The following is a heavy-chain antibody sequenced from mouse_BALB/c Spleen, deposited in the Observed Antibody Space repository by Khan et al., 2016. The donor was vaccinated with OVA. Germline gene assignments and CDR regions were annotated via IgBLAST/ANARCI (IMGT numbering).Heavy chain of an antibody. CDR3: AREASSWDFSFPY. Sequence: MQLEESGPELVEPGASVKMSCKASGYTFTNYVIHWVKQKPGQGLEWIGYINPDNAGTRYNEKFKGKATLTSDISSTSAYMELLSLTSEDSAVYYCAREASSWDFSFPYWGQGTLVTVSA. CDR1: GYTFTNYV. D-gene: IGHD4-1*01. J-gene: IGHJ3*01. V-gene: IGHV1S136*01. CDR2: INPDNAGT.